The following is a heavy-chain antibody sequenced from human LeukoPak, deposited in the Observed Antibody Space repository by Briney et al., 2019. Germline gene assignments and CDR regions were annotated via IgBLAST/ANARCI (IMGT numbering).Heavy chain of an antibody. CDR2: IYSGGST. D-gene: IGHD4-23*01. Sequence: PGGSLRLSCAASGFTVSSNYMSWVRQAPGKGLEWVSVIYSGGSTYYADSVKGRFTISRDNSKNTLYLQMNSLRAEDTAVYYCASLSTTVVTPTFDYWGQGTLVTVSS. J-gene: IGHJ4*02. CDR3: ASLSTTVVTPTFDY. CDR1: GFTVSSNY. V-gene: IGHV3-53*05.